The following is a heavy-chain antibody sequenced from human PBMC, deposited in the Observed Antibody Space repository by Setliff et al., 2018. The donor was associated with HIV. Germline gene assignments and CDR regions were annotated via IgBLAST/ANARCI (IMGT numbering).Heavy chain of an antibody. Sequence: SETLSLTCAVSGYSISSGYYWSWIRQPPGNGLEWIGSIYHSGSTYYNPSLKSRVTISVDTSTDQFSLKVSSVTAADTAVYYCARDGDSGTLYDAFDIWGQGTMVTVSS. J-gene: IGHJ3*02. D-gene: IGHD1-26*01. CDR2: IYHSGST. V-gene: IGHV4-38-2*02. CDR1: GYSISSGYY. CDR3: ARDGDSGTLYDAFDI.